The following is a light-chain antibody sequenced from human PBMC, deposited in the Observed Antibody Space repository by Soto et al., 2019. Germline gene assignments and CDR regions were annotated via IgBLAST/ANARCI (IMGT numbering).Light chain of an antibody. Sequence: EILLTQSPATLSLSLGERATLSCRASQSVNSNSLAWYQQKPGQAPRLLIYGASSRATGISDRFSGSGSGADFTLTISRLEPEDFAVYYCQQYDTSPQVMYTFGQGTKLEIK. CDR1: QSVNSNS. CDR2: GAS. CDR3: QQYDTSPQVMYT. J-gene: IGKJ2*01. V-gene: IGKV3-20*01.